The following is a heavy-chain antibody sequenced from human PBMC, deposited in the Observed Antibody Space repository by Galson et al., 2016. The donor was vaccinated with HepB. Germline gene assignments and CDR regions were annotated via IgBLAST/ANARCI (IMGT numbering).Heavy chain of an antibody. D-gene: IGHD3-10*01. V-gene: IGHV3-7*03. CDR2: INQDASGK. CDR3: AKDMTTMVRGVMHY. Sequence: SLRLSCAASGFTISAYWMSWVRQAPGKGLEWVASINQDASGKYYVDSVKGRFSISRDNAKNSLYLQMNSLRAEDTALYYCAKDMTTMVRGVMHYWGQGTLVTVSS. J-gene: IGHJ4*02. CDR1: GFTISAYW.